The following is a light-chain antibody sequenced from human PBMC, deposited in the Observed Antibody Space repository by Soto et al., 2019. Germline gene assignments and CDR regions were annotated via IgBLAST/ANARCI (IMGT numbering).Light chain of an antibody. V-gene: IGKV1-39*01. CDR3: QQSYSLPYT. J-gene: IGKJ2*01. Sequence: IQMTQSPSSLSASVGDRVTITCRASQSINEYLNWYQQKPGKAPTVMIYAASSLQSGVSSRFSGSGSGTDFTLTISSVQPEDFGTYYCQQSYSLPYTFGQGTKLEIK. CDR2: AAS. CDR1: QSINEY.